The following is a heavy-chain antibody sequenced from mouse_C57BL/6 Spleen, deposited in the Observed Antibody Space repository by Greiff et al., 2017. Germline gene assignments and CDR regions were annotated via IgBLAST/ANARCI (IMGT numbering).Heavy chain of an antibody. CDR3: ARRRELGTYYFDY. J-gene: IGHJ2*01. CDR1: GFTFSDYG. D-gene: IGHD4-1*01. CDR2: ISSGSSTI. Sequence: DVHLVESGGGLVKPGGSLKLSCAASGFTFSDYGMHWVRQAPEKGLEWVAYISSGSSTIYYADTVKGRFTISRDNAKNTLFLQMTSLRSEDTAMYYCARRRELGTYYFDYWGQGTTLTVSS. V-gene: IGHV5-17*01.